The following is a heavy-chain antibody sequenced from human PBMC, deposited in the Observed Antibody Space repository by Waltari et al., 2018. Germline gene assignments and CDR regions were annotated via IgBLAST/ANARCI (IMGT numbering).Heavy chain of an antibody. V-gene: IGHV1-2*06. D-gene: IGHD1-26*01. CDR1: GYTFTDHH. CDR2: INSNSGGT. CDR3: ARDFRGGSYHFDY. J-gene: IGHJ4*02. Sequence: QVQLVQSGAEVKKPGASVKVPCKASGYTFTDHHMHWVRQAPGQGLEWMGRINSNSGGTNYAQKFQGRVTMTTDTSLNTVYMELTRLISDDTAVYYCARDFRGGSYHFDYWGQGTLVTVSS.